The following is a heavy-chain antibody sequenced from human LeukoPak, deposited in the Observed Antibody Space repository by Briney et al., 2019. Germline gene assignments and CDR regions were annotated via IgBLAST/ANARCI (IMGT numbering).Heavy chain of an antibody. J-gene: IGHJ4*02. CDR2: ISYDGSNK. D-gene: IGHD6-19*01. CDR3: AKDFRPIAVAATQGLDY. CDR1: GFTFNNYG. V-gene: IGHV3-30*18. Sequence: GRSLRLSCAASGFTFNNYGMHWVRQAPGKGLEWVAVISYDGSNKYYGDSVEGRFTISRDNSKNTLYLQMNSLRAEDTAVYYCAKDFRPIAVAATQGLDYWGQGTLVTVSS.